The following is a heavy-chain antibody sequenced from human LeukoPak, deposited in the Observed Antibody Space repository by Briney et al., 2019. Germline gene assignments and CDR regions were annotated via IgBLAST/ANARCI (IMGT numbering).Heavy chain of an antibody. D-gene: IGHD3-22*01. J-gene: IGHJ4*02. CDR2: INPNSGGT. CDR3: AARGGYYYDSSGYYPTTPLDY. CDR1: GGTFSSYA. Sequence: ASVKVSCKASGGTFSSYAISWVRQAPGQGLEWMGWINPNSGGTNYAQKFQGRVTMTRDTSISTAYMELSRLRSDDTAVYYCAARGGYYYDSSGYYPTTPLDYWGQGTLVTVSS. V-gene: IGHV1-2*02.